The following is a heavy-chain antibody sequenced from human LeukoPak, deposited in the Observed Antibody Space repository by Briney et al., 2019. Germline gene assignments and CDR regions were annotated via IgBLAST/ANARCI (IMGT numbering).Heavy chain of an antibody. CDR2: ISYDGSNK. D-gene: IGHD3-10*01. CDR1: GFTFGSYW. Sequence: PGGSLRLSCAASGFTFGSYWMHWVRQAPGKGLEWVAVISYDGSNKYYADSVKGRFTISRDNSKNTLYLQMNSLRVEDTAVYYCARGVTGIDYWGQGALVTVSS. CDR3: ARGVTGIDY. J-gene: IGHJ4*02. V-gene: IGHV3-30*03.